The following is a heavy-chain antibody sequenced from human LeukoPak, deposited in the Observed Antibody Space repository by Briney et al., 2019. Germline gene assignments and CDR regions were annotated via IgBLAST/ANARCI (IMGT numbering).Heavy chain of an antibody. CDR3: AKDLGSSNDY. CDR2: ISYDGSNK. V-gene: IGHV3-30*18. J-gene: IGHJ4*02. D-gene: IGHD6-13*01. CDR1: GFTFSSYG. Sequence: GGSLRLSCAASGFTFSSYGMHWVRQAPGKGLEWVAVISYDGSNKYYADSVKGRFTISRDNSKNTLYLQMDSLRAEDTAVYYCAKDLGSSNDYWGQGTLVTVSS.